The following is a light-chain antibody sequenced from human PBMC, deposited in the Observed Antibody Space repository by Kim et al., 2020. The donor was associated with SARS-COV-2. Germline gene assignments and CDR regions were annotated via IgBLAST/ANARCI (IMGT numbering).Light chain of an antibody. J-gene: IGLJ3*02. CDR2: ENY. V-gene: IGLV1-47*01. Sequence: QRITISCSGSSSNIGSNYVYWYQHLPGAAPKLLIYENYERPSGVPDRFSGSKSGTSASLAISGLRSEDEGHYYCAAWDDSLSGPWVFGGGTQLTVL. CDR3: AAWDDSLSGPWV. CDR1: SSNIGSNY.